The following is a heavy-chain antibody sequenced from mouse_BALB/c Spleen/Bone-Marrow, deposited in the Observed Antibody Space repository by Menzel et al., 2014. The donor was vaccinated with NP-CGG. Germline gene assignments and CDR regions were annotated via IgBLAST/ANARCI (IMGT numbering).Heavy chain of an antibody. Sequence: EVQLQQSGPELVKPGASMKISCKASGYSFTGYTMNWVKQSHGRNLEWIGLINPYNGGTNYNQKFKGKATLTVDKSSSTAYMELLSLTSEDSAVYYCARDYYGFSYGFAYWGQGTLVTVSA. J-gene: IGHJ3*01. D-gene: IGHD1-1*01. CDR2: INPYNGGT. V-gene: IGHV1-18*01. CDR1: GYSFTGYT. CDR3: ARDYYGFSYGFAY.